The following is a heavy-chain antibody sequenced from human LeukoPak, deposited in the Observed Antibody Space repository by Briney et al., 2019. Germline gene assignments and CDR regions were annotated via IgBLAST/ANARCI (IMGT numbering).Heavy chain of an antibody. Sequence: GGSLRLSCAASGFTFSSYSMNWVRQAPGKGLEWVSSISSSSSYIYYADSMKGRFTISRDNAKKSLYLQMNSLRVEDTAVYYCATHSGGYWGQGTLVTVYS. CDR2: ISSSSSYI. D-gene: IGHD3-16*01. CDR1: GFTFSSYS. V-gene: IGHV3-21*01. J-gene: IGHJ4*02. CDR3: ATHSGGY.